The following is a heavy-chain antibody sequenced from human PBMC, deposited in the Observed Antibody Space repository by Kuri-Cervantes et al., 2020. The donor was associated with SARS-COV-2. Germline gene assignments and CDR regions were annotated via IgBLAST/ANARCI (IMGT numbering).Heavy chain of an antibody. D-gene: IGHD3-10*01. CDR2: IKQDGSEK. CDR3: ARDRSFTPDY. V-gene: IGHV3-7*01. J-gene: IGHJ4*02. CDR1: GFTFSSHW. Sequence: GESLKISCAASGFTFSSHWMSWVRQAPGKGLEWVANIKQDGSEKYYVDSVKGRFTISRDNAKNSPYLQMNSLRAEDTAVYYCARDRSFTPDYWGQGTLVTVSS.